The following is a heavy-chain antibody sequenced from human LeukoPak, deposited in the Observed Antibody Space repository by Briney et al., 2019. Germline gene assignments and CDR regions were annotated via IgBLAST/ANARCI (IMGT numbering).Heavy chain of an antibody. J-gene: IGHJ1*01. CDR2: FYTSGST. V-gene: IGHV4-61*02. Sequence: SQTLSLTCSVSGGSISSGSYYWRWIRQPAGKGLEWIGRFYTSGSTNYNPSLKSRVTISVDTSKNQFSLKLSSVTAADTAVYYCATAWDQLLTEGYFQHWGQGTLVTVSS. CDR3: ATAWDQLLTEGYFQH. D-gene: IGHD2-2*01. CDR1: GGSISSGSYY.